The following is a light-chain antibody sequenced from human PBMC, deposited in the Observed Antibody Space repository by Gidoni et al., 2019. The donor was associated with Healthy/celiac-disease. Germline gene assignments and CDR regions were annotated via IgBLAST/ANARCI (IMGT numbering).Light chain of an antibody. Sequence: DIVMTQSPDSLAVSLGERAPITCKSSQSVLYSSNNKNYLAWYQQKPGQPPKLLIYWASTRESGVPDRFSGSGSGTDFTLTISSLQAEDVAVYYCQQYYSTPPLTFGGGTKVEIK. CDR2: WAS. CDR1: QSVLYSSNNKNY. CDR3: QQYYSTPPLT. V-gene: IGKV4-1*01. J-gene: IGKJ4*01.